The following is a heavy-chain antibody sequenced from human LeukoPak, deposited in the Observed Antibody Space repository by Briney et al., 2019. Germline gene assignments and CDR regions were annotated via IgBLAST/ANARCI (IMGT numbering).Heavy chain of an antibody. CDR2: ISGSGGST. D-gene: IGHD5-12*01. J-gene: IGHJ6*03. CDR3: ARERGGYENYYYYYYMDV. CDR1: GFTFSSYA. Sequence: PGGSLRLSCAASGFTFSSYAMSWVRQAPGKGLEWVSAISGSGGSTYYADSVKGRFTISRDNSKNTLYLQMNSLRAEDTAVYYCARERGGYENYYYYYYMDVWGKGTTVTISS. V-gene: IGHV3-23*01.